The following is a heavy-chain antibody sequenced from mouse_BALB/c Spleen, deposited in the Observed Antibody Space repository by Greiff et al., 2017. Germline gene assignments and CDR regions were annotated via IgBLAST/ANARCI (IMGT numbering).Heavy chain of an antibody. CDR3: AKPSYYGYDWFAY. J-gene: IGHJ3*01. CDR1: GFSLTSYG. V-gene: IGHV2-5-1*01. Sequence: VKLQESGPSLVQPSQSLSITCTVSGFSLTSYGVHWVRQSPGKGLEWLGVIWRGGSTDYNAAFMSRLSITKDNSKSQVFFKMNSLQADDTAIYYCAKPSYYGYDWFAYWGQGTLVTVSA. D-gene: IGHD2-2*01. CDR2: IWRGGST.